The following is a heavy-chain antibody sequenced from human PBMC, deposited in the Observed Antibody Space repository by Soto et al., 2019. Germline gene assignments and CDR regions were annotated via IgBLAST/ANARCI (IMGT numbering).Heavy chain of an antibody. V-gene: IGHV4-34*01. Sequence: SETLSLTCAVYGGSFSGYYWSWIRQPPGKGLEWIGEINHSGSTNYNPSLKSRVTISVDTSKNQFSLKLSSVTAADTAVYYCARHHSGSYHLDYWGQGTLVTVSS. CDR3: ARHHSGSYHLDY. CDR2: INHSGST. D-gene: IGHD1-26*01. J-gene: IGHJ4*02. CDR1: GGSFSGYY.